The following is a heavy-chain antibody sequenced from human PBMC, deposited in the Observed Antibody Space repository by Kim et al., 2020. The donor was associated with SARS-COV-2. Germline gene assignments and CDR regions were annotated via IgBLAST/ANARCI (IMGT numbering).Heavy chain of an antibody. CDR1: GYTFTSYG. J-gene: IGHJ6*02. D-gene: IGHD3-9*01. CDR2: ISAYNGNT. CDR3: ARDYDILTGYSSYYYYYYGMDV. Sequence: ASVKVSCKSSGYTFTSYGISWVRQAPGQGLEWMGWISAYNGNTNYAQKLQGRVTMTTDTSTSTAYMELRSLRSDDTAVYYCARDYDILTGYSSYYYYYYGMDVWGQGTTVTVSS. V-gene: IGHV1-18*01.